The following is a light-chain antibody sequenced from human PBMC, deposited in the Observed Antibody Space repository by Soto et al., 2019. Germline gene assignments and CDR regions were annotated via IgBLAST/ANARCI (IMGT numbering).Light chain of an antibody. CDR3: GTWDSSLSAGV. V-gene: IGLV1-51*02. J-gene: IGLJ1*01. CDR1: SSNIGNNY. Sequence: QSVLTQPPSVSAAPGQKVTISCSGSSSNIGNNYVSWYQQLPGTAPKLLIYENNKRPSGIPDRFSGSKSGTSATLGITGLQTGDEAGYYCGTWDSSLSAGVFGTGTKLTVL. CDR2: ENN.